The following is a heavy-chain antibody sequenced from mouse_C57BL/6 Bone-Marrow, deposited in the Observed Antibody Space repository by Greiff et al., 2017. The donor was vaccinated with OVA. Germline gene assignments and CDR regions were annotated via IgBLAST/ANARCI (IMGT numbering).Heavy chain of an antibody. D-gene: IGHD1-1*01. Sequence: QVQLQQSGPELVKPGASVKISCKASGYTFTDYYINWVKQRPGQGLEWIGWIFPGSGSTYYNEKFKGKATLTVDKSSSTAYMLLSSLTSEDSAVYFCARSGATVVDTNFEYWGQGATLTVSS. CDR1: GYTFTDYY. CDR2: IFPGSGST. J-gene: IGHJ2*01. V-gene: IGHV1-75*01. CDR3: ARSGATVVDTNFEY.